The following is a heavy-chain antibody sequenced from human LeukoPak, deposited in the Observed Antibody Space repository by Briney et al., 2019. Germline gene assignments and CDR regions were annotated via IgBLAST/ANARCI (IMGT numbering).Heavy chain of an antibody. CDR2: INHSGST. D-gene: IGHD5-24*01. CDR3: VEAPNPYYFDD. V-gene: IGHV4-34*01. CDR1: GGSFSGYY. J-gene: IGHJ4*02. Sequence: SETLSLTCAVYGGSFSGYYWSWIRQPPGKGLEWIGEINHSGSTNYNPSLKSRVTISVDTSKNQFSLKLSSVTAADTAVYYCVEAPNPYYFDDWGQGTLVTVSS.